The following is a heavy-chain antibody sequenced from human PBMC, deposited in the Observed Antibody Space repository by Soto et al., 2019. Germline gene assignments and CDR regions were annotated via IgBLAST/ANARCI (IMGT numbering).Heavy chain of an antibody. D-gene: IGHD1-26*01. CDR1: GGSVSSGSYY. J-gene: IGHJ4*02. V-gene: IGHV4-61*01. CDR3: ARDRYSGSFDY. CDR2: IYYSGST. Sequence: SETLSLTCTVSGGSVSSGSYYWSWIRQPPGKGLEWIGYIYYSGSTNYNPSLKSRVTISVDTSKNQFSMKLSSVTAADTAVYYCARDRYSGSFDYWGQGTLVTVSS.